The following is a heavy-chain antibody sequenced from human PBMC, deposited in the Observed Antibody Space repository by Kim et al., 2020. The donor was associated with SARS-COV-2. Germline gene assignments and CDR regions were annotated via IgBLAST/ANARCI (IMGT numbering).Heavy chain of an antibody. V-gene: IGHV3-15*01. CDR2: IKSKTDGGTT. D-gene: IGHD4-17*01. J-gene: IGHJ3*02. CDR3: TTGRISSYGGDHAFDI. CDR1: GFTFSNAW. Sequence: GGSLRLSCAASGFTFSNAWMSWVRQAPGKGLEWVGRIKSKTDGGTTDYAAPVKGRFTISRDDSKNTLYLQMNSLKTEDTAVYYCTTGRISSYGGDHAFDIWGQGTMVTVSS.